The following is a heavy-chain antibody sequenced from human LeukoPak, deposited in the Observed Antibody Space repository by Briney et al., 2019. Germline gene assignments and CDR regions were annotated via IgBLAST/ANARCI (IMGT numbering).Heavy chain of an antibody. CDR3: ARLSPRTAAFDI. CDR2: INHSGST. CDR1: GGSFSGYY. D-gene: IGHD2/OR15-2a*01. J-gene: IGHJ3*02. V-gene: IGHV4-34*01. Sequence: PSETLSLTCAVYGGSFSGYYWSWIRQPPGKGLEWIGEINHSGSTNYNPSLKSRVTISVDTSKNQFSLKLSSVTAADTAVYYCARLSPRTAAFDIWGQGTMVTVSS.